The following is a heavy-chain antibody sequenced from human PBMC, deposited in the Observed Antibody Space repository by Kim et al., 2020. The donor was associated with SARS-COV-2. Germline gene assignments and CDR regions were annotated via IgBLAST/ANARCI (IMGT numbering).Heavy chain of an antibody. D-gene: IGHD5-12*01. Sequence: ASVKVSCKASGYTFTSYGISWVRQAPGQGLEWMGWISAYNGNTNYAQKLQGRVTMTTDTSTSTAYMELRSLRSDDTAVYYCASSAYRGARGYFDLWGRGTLVTVSS. CDR1: GYTFTSYG. CDR2: ISAYNGNT. V-gene: IGHV1-18*01. J-gene: IGHJ2*01. CDR3: ASSAYRGARGYFDL.